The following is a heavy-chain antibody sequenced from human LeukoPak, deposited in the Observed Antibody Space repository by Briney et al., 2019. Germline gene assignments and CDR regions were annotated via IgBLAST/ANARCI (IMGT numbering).Heavy chain of an antibody. CDR1: GFIFNSNA. CDR2: ISETGGGT. D-gene: IGHD3-22*01. V-gene: IGHV3-23*01. CDR3: AKNYYASTGYDN. Sequence: GGSLRLSCAASGFIFNSNAMTWVRQAPGKGLEWVSAISETGGGTYYADSVKGRFTVSRDNSRNTLYLQMNSLRAEDTALYYCAKNYYASTGYDNWAQGTLVTVSS. J-gene: IGHJ4*02.